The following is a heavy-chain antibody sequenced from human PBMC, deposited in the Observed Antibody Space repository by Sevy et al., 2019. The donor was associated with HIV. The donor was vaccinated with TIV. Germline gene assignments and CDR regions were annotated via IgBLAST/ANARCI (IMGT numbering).Heavy chain of an antibody. V-gene: IGHV3-15*01. D-gene: IGHD3-16*01. CDR1: GFTFNMYW. CDR3: SSQGERY. Sequence: GGSLRLSCAASGFTFNMYWMTWVRQAPGKGLEWVGRIKSKKDGGATDYAAPANGRFTISRDDSKNTLYLQMNSLKIEDTGFYYCSSQGERYWGLGTLVTVSS. CDR2: IKSKKDGGAT. J-gene: IGHJ4*02.